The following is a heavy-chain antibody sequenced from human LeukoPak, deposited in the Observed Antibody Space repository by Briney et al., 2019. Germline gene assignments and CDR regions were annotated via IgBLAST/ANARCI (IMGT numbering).Heavy chain of an antibody. V-gene: IGHV4-39*01. D-gene: IGHD5-18*01. CDR3: ARVVDTAMVTNFDY. CDR1: GGSISSSRYY. Sequence: SETLSLTCTASGGSISSSRYYWGWIRQPPGKGLEWVGSIYYSGSTYYNPSLKSRVTISVDTSKNQFSLKLSSVTAADTAVYYCARVVDTAMVTNFDYWGQGTLVTVSS. J-gene: IGHJ4*02. CDR2: IYYSGST.